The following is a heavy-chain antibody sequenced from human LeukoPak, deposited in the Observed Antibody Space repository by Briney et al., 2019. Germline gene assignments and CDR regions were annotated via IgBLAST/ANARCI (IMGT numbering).Heavy chain of an antibody. CDR2: INHSGST. J-gene: IGHJ5*02. D-gene: IGHD3-16*02. CDR3: ARDAEEVIYNWFDP. V-gene: IGHV4-34*01. CDR1: GGSFSGYY. Sequence: SETLSLTCAVYGGSFSGYYWSWIRQPPGKGLEWIGEINHSGSTNYNPSLKSRVTISVDTSKNQFSLKLSSVTAADTAVYYCARDAEEVIYNWFDPWGQGTLVTVSS.